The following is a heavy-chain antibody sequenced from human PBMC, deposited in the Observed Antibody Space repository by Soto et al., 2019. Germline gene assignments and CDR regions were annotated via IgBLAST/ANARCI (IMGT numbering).Heavy chain of an antibody. CDR2: ITSSSSTI. J-gene: IGHJ4*02. Sequence: EVQLVESGGGLVQPGGSLRLSCAASGFTFNTYTMNWVRQAPGKGLEWLSYITSSSSTIHYADSVKGRFTISRDNAKNSLYLQMNSLRDEDTALYYCARGSGSYYQVDYWGQGPLVTVSS. V-gene: IGHV3-48*02. D-gene: IGHD3-10*01. CDR3: ARGSGSYYQVDY. CDR1: GFTFNTYT.